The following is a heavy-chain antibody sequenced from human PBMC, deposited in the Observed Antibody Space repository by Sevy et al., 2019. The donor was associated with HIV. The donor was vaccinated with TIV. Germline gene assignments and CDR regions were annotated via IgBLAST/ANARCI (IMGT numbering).Heavy chain of an antibody. J-gene: IGHJ4*02. CDR2: IWFDGSNT. CDR1: GFTFSTYG. V-gene: IGHV3-33*01. CDR3: ARDLEFYDYGDYGPAFMPDY. D-gene: IGHD4-17*01. Sequence: GGALRLSCAASGFTFSTYGMHWVRQAPGKGLEWVAVIWFDGSNTYYADSVKGRFTLSRDSAKNTLHLQMNSLRVEDTAVYYCARDLEFYDYGDYGPAFMPDYWGQGTLVTVSS.